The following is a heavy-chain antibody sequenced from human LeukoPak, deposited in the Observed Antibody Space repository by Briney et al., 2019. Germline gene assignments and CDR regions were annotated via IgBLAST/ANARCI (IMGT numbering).Heavy chain of an antibody. V-gene: IGHV3-30*02. CDR2: IRYDGTNK. CDR1: GFTFSSYG. Sequence: GGSLRLSCAASGFTFSSYGMHWVRQAPGKGLEWVAFIRYDGTNKYYEDSVKGRFTISRDNSKNTLYLQMNSLRAEDTAMYYCARPSGTYYYDTSGPDYWGQGTLVTDSS. J-gene: IGHJ4*02. D-gene: IGHD3-22*01. CDR3: ARPSGTYYYDTSGPDY.